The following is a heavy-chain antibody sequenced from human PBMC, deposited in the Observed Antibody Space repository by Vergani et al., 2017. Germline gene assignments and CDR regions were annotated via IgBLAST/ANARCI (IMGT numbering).Heavy chain of an antibody. D-gene: IGHD3-3*01. CDR2: IYYSGST. J-gene: IGHJ6*04. Sequence: QVQLQESGPGLVKPSETLSLTCTVSGGSISSYYWSWIRQPPGKGLEWIGYIYYSGSTNYNPSLKSRVTISVDTSKNQFSLKLSSVTAADTAVYYCARAKYYDIWSGYYRHDHPENLDVWGKGTTVTVSS. V-gene: IGHV4-59*01. CDR3: ARAKYYDIWSGYYRHDHPENLDV. CDR1: GGSISSYY.